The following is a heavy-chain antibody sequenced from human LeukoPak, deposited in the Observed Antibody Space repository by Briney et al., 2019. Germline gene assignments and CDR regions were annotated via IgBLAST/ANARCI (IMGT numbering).Heavy chain of an antibody. J-gene: IGHJ4*02. D-gene: IGHD4-17*01. CDR3: ARENEVTTFDY. CDR2: IWYDGSNK. V-gene: IGHV3-33*01. CDR1: EFTFSSYG. Sequence: GGSLRLSCAASEFTFSSYGMHWVRQAPGKGLEWVAVIWYDGSNKYYADSVKGRFTISRDNSKNTLYLQMNSLRAEDTAVYYCARENEVTTFDYWGQGTLVTVSS.